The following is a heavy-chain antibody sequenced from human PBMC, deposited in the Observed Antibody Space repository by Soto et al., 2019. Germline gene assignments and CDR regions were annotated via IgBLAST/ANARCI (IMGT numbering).Heavy chain of an antibody. CDR1: GFTFSRNA. D-gene: IGHD6-13*01. V-gene: IGHV3-48*02. J-gene: IGHJ4*02. CDR2: ISSSGSTI. CDR3: ARDSGSSTWYYFDY. Sequence: GSLRLSCAASGFTFSRNAVNLVRQAPGKGLEWLSYISSSGSTIYYADSLKGRFTISRDNAKNSLYLQMNSLRDEDTAVYYCARDSGSSTWYYFDYWGQGTLVTVSS.